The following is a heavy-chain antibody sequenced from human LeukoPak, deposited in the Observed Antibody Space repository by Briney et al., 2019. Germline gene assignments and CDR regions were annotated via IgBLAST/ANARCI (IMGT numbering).Heavy chain of an antibody. CDR3: AKAHYGDYFDY. Sequence: LTGGSLRLSCAASGFTFSSSWMTWVRQVPGKGLEWVASIREDGSQKSSVDSVKGRFTISRDNAKTSLYLQMDSLRAEDTAVYYCAKAHYGDYFDYWGQGTLVTVSS. D-gene: IGHD4-17*01. CDR1: GFTFSSSW. V-gene: IGHV3-7*01. J-gene: IGHJ4*02. CDR2: IREDGSQK.